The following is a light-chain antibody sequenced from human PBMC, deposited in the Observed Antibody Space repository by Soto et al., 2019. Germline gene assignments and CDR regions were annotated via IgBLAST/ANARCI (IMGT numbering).Light chain of an antibody. CDR1: SSDVGAYNY. V-gene: IGLV2-8*01. CDR3: NSYAGSNNVV. CDR2: EVT. J-gene: IGLJ2*01. Sequence: QSVLTQPPSASGSPGQSVTISCTGTSSDVGAYNYVSWYQQHPGEVPKLLIYEVTQRPSGVPDRFSGSKSGNTASLTVSGLQAEDESDYSCNSYAGSNNVVFGGGTKLTVL.